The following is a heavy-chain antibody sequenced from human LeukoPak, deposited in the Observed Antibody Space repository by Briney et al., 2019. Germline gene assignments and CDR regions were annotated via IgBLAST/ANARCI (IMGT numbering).Heavy chain of an antibody. CDR1: GYTFTSYD. V-gene: IGHV1-18*01. CDR3: ARDRLEWDLPFEVYFDY. J-gene: IGHJ4*02. D-gene: IGHD1-26*01. CDR2: ISAYNGNT. Sequence: GASVKVSCKASGYTFTSYDINWVRQATGQGLEWMGWISAYNGNTNYAQKLQGRVTMTTDTSTSTAYMELRSLRSDDTAVYYCARDRLEWDLPFEVYFDYWGQGTLVTVSS.